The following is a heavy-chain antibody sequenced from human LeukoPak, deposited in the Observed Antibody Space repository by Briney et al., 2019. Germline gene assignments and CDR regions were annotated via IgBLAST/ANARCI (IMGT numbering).Heavy chain of an antibody. J-gene: IGHJ4*02. CDR3: ASSTTGTKHRLSYLRLNY. Sequence: SETLSLTCAVYGGSFSGYHWSWIRQPPGKGLEWIGEINHSGSTNYNPSLKSRVTISVDTSKNQFSLKLSSVTAADTAVYYCASSTTGTKHRLSYLRLNYWGQGTLVTVSS. D-gene: IGHD1-7*01. CDR2: INHSGST. V-gene: IGHV4-34*01. CDR1: GGSFSGYH.